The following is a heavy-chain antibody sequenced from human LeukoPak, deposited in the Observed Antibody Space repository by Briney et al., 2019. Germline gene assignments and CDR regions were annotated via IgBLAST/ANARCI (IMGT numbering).Heavy chain of an antibody. CDR1: GYTFTSYY. Sequence: ASVKVSCKASGYTFTSYYMHWVRQAPGQGLEWMGWINPNSGGTNYAQKFQGRVTMTRDTSISTAYMELSRLRSDDTAVYYCARGPQILTMIVVVITSGSDYWGQGTLVTVSS. D-gene: IGHD3-22*01. V-gene: IGHV1-2*02. CDR2: INPNSGGT. CDR3: ARGPQILTMIVVVITSGSDY. J-gene: IGHJ4*02.